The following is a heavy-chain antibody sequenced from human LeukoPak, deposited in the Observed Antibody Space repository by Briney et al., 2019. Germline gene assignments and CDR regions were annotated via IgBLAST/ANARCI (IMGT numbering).Heavy chain of an antibody. CDR2: IYYSGST. V-gene: IGHV4-39*01. Sequence: PSETLSLTXTVSGGSISSSSYYWGWIRQPPGKGLDWIGSIYYSGSTYYNPSLKSRVTISVDTSKNQFSLKLSSVTAADMAVYYCATSRDYVLPAWGQGTLVTVSS. J-gene: IGHJ5*02. CDR3: ATSRDYVLPA. D-gene: IGHD4-17*01. CDR1: GGSISSSSYY.